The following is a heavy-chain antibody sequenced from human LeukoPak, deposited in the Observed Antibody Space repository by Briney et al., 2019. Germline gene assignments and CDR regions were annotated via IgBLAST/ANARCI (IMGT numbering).Heavy chain of an antibody. CDR2: ISGSGGST. J-gene: IGHJ4*02. D-gene: IGHD2-2*01. Sequence: GGSLRLSCAASGFTFSSYDMSWVRQAPGKGLEWVSAISGSGGSTYYADSVKGRFTISRDNSKNTLYLQMNSLRAEDTAVYDCAKVSLEGVPAAPLDYWGQGTLVTVSS. CDR1: GFTFSSYD. CDR3: AKVSLEGVPAAPLDY. V-gene: IGHV3-23*01.